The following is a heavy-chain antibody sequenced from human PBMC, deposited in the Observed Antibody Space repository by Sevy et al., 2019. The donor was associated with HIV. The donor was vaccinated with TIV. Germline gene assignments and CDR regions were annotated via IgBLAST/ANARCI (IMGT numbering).Heavy chain of an antibody. J-gene: IGHJ4*02. Sequence: GGSLRLSCLASGFTFKNAWMSWVRQTPGKGLEWVGRIKSKTDGGKRDFAEVVKGRFAITRDDSKKTVSLQMDNLRTEDTAIYYCTAGVGTSDFDYWGQGILVTVSS. CDR3: TAGVGTSDFDY. CDR1: GFTFKNAW. D-gene: IGHD3-3*01. CDR2: IKSKTDGGKR. V-gene: IGHV3-15*01.